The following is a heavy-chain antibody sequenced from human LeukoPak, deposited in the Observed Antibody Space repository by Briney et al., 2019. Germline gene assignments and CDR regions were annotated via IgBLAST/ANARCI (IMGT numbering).Heavy chain of an antibody. J-gene: IGHJ4*02. CDR2: IYYTGST. Sequence: PSETLSLTCTVSGGSISSYYWSWIRQPPGKGPEWIGYIYYTGSTNYTPSLKSRLTISVDTSKNQFFLTLSSVTAADTAVYYCARAPYSSSQLNFDYWGQGTLVTVSS. CDR1: GGSISSYY. D-gene: IGHD6-13*01. V-gene: IGHV4-59*01. CDR3: ARAPYSSSQLNFDY.